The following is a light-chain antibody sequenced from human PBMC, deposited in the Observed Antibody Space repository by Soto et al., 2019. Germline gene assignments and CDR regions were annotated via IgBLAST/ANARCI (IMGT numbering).Light chain of an antibody. CDR3: QQLNSYPRT. J-gene: IGKJ3*01. CDR1: HSVSSSY. Sequence: EIVLTQSPGTLRLSPGERATLSCRASHSVSSSYLTWYQQRPGQAPRLLIYGASNRATGIPDRFSGSGSGTDFTLTISSLQPEDFATYYCQQLNSYPRTFGPGTKVDIK. CDR2: GAS. V-gene: IGKV3-20*01.